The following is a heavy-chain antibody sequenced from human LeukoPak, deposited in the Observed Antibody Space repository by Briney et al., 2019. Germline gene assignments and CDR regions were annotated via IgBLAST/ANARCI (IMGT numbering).Heavy chain of an antibody. CDR1: GGSFSGYY. J-gene: IGHJ4*02. V-gene: IGHV4-34*01. D-gene: IGHD3-3*01. Sequence: PSETLSLTCAVYGGSFSGYYWRWIRQPPGKGLEWIGEINHSGSTNYNPSLKSRVTISVDTSKNQFSLKLSSVTAADTAVYYCAGLRITIFGVVPTDYWGQGTLVTVSS. CDR3: AGLRITIFGVVPTDY. CDR2: INHSGST.